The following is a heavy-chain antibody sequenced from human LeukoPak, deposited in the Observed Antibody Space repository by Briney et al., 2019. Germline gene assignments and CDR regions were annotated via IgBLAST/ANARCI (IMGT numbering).Heavy chain of an antibody. D-gene: IGHD2/OR15-2a*01. J-gene: IGHJ4*02. CDR3: VRGGTYCDSTCKGADY. V-gene: IGHV3-21*01. CDR2: IDSSTTRI. Sequence: GGSLRLSCAASGFTFSDYSMNWVRQAPGRGLEWVSAIDSSTTRIYYANSVRGRFTISRDNAKNSLDLQMNSLRAEDTAVYYCVRGGTYCDSTCKGADYWGQGTLVAVSA. CDR1: GFTFSDYS.